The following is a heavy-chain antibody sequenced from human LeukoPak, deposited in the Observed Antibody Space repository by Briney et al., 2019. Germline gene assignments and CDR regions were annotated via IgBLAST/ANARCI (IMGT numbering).Heavy chain of an antibody. V-gene: IGHV4-59*01. CDR1: GGSISSYY. D-gene: IGHD3-22*01. CDR2: IYYSGST. Sequence: SETLSLTCAVSGGSISSYYWSWIRQPPGKGLEWIGYIYYSGSTNYNPSLKSRVTISVDTSKNQFSLKLSSVTAADTAVYYCARWSPDYYDSSGYFDYWGQGTLVTVSS. J-gene: IGHJ4*02. CDR3: ARWSPDYYDSSGYFDY.